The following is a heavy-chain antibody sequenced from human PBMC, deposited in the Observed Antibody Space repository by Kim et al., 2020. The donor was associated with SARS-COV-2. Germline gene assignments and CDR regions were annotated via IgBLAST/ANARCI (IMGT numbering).Heavy chain of an antibody. CDR1: GFTFSSYA. CDR3: ARAHGDYSELDY. D-gene: IGHD4-17*01. J-gene: IGHJ4*02. Sequence: GGSLRLSCAASGFTFSSYAMHWVRQAPGKGLEWVAVISYDGSNKYYADSVKGRFTISRDNSKNTLYLQMNSLRAEDTAVYYCARAHGDYSELDYWGQGTL. CDR2: ISYDGSNK. V-gene: IGHV3-30-3*01.